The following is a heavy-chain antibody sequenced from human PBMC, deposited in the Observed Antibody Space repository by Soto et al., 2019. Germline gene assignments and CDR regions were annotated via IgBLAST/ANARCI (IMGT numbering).Heavy chain of an antibody. J-gene: IGHJ3*02. CDR1: GFTFDDYA. CDR3: AKFTSGSDAFDI. D-gene: IGHD6-19*01. Sequence: EVQLVESGGGLVQPGRSLRLSCAASGFTFDDYAMHWVRQAPGKGLEWVSGISWNSGSIGYADSVKGRFTISRDNAKNSLYLQMNSLRAEDTALYYCAKFTSGSDAFDIWGQGTMVTVSS. CDR2: ISWNSGSI. V-gene: IGHV3-9*01.